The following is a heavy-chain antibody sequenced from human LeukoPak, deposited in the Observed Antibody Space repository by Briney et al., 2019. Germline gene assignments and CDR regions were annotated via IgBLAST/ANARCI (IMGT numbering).Heavy chain of an antibody. CDR3: AAFLSESFDY. D-gene: IGHD3-16*02. CDR2: IYYSGST. Sequence: PSETLSLTCTVSGGSISSYYWSWIRQPPGKGLEWIGYIYYSGSTNYNPSLKSRVTISVDTSKNQFSLKLSSVTAADTAVYYCAAFLSESFDYWGQGTLVTVSS. J-gene: IGHJ4*02. V-gene: IGHV4-59*12. CDR1: GGSISSYY.